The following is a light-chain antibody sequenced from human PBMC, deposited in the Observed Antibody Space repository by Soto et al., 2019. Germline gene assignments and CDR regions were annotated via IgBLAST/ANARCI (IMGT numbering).Light chain of an antibody. Sequence: IQMTQSPSSLSASVEDRVTITCRASESISTYLNWYHQKPGKAPDLLIYAASSLKSGVPSRFSGSGSGTHFTLTITVLQPAEFATYYCQQLPCWGVTFGGGTKVDIK. CDR1: ESISTY. V-gene: IGKV1-39*01. J-gene: IGKJ4*01. CDR2: AAS. CDR3: QQLPCWGVT.